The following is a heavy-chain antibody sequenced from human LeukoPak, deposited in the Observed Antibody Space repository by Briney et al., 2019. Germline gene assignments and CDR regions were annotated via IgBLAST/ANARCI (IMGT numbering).Heavy chain of an antibody. D-gene: IGHD4-17*01. CDR2: IKPDGSGK. J-gene: IGHJ6*03. CDR1: GFAFSSYW. V-gene: IGHV3-7*01. Sequence: GGSLRLSCAASGFAFSSYWMTWVRQTPGKGLEWVANIKPDGSGKNYVDSVKGRFTISRDNAKNSLYLQMKGLRVEDTAVYYCAKVAVTTDYYYYYMDVWGKGTTVAVSS. CDR3: AKVAVTTDYYYYYMDV.